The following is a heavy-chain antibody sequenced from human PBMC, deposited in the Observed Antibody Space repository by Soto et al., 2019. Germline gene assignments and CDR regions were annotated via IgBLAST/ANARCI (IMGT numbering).Heavy chain of an antibody. J-gene: IGHJ4*02. D-gene: IGHD3-3*01. CDR3: ARGGGYYDFWSGYYRRSQKLDY. V-gene: IGHV4-61*01. CDR1: GGSVSSGSYY. CDR2: IYYSGST. Sequence: PSETLSLTCTVSGGSVSSGSYYWSWIRQPPGKGLGWIGYIYYSGSTNYNPSLKSRVTISVDTSKNQFSLKLSSVTAADTAVYYCARGGGYYDFWSGYYRRSQKLDYWGQGTLVTVSS.